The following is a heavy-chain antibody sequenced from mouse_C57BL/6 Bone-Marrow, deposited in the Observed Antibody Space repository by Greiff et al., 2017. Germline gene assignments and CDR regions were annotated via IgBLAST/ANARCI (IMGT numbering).Heavy chain of an antibody. CDR2: FYPEEGDT. V-gene: IGHV1-82*01. CDR3: SISGDSDVDYGGYFDF. J-gene: IGHJ1*03. Sequence: QVQLQQSGPVLVKPGASVKISCKASGYAFSSSWMNWVKQRPGKGHEWIGGFYPEEGDTNYNGKFKGKATLTADNSSSTAYMKLHILTSEDAAVYFCSISGDSDVDYGGYFDFWGTGTSVTVSS. D-gene: IGHD2-13*01. CDR1: GYAFSSSW.